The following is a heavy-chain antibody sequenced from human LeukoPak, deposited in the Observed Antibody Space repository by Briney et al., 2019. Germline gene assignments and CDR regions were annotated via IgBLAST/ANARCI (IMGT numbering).Heavy chain of an antibody. V-gene: IGHV1-18*01. CDR1: GYTFTSYG. D-gene: IGHD3-22*01. J-gene: IGHJ4*02. CDR3: AREGFSYYYDSSGTSDY. CDR2: ISAYNGNT. Sequence: GASVKVSCKASGYTFTSYGISWVRQAPGQGLESMGWISAYNGNTNYAQKLQGRVTMTTDTSTSTAYMELRSLRSDDTAVYYCAREGFSYYYDSSGTSDYWGQGTLVTVSS.